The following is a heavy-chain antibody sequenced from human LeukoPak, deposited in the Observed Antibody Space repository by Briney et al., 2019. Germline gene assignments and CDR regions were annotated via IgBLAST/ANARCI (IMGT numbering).Heavy chain of an antibody. CDR1: GYRFTSYW. J-gene: IGHJ6*03. V-gene: IGHV5-51*01. CDR3: ASQHSSSPYYYYMDV. Sequence: GESLKISCKGSGYRFTSYWIGWVRQMPGKGLEWMGMIYPGDSDTRYSPSFQGQVTISADKSISTAYLQWSSLKASDTAMYYCASQHSSSPYYYYMDVWGKGTTVTVSS. D-gene: IGHD6-6*01. CDR2: IYPGDSDT.